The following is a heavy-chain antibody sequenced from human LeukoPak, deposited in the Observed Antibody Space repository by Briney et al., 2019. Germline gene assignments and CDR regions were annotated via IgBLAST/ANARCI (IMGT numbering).Heavy chain of an antibody. CDR2: INAYNGNT. Sequence: ASVKVSCKASGYTFTSYGISWVRQAPGQGLEWMGWINAYNGNTNYAQKLQGRVTMTTDTSTSTAYMELRSLRSDDTAVYYCARDLLWFGELPRTLRYWGQGTLVTVSS. CDR1: GYTFTSYG. V-gene: IGHV1-18*01. CDR3: ARDLLWFGELPRTLRY. D-gene: IGHD3-10*01. J-gene: IGHJ4*02.